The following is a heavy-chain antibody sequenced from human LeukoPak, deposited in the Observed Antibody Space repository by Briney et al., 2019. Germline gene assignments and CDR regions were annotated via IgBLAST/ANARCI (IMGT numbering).Heavy chain of an antibody. Sequence: PGGSLRLSCAASRFTFSSYSMNWVRQAPGKVLEWVSYISSSSSSIYYADSVKGRFTISRDNAKNSLYLQMNSLRAEDTAVYYCARDREYSSGWYFRFDPWGQGTLVTVSS. V-gene: IGHV3-48*01. CDR2: ISSSSSSI. CDR1: RFTFSSYS. J-gene: IGHJ5*02. CDR3: ARDREYSSGWYFRFDP. D-gene: IGHD6-19*01.